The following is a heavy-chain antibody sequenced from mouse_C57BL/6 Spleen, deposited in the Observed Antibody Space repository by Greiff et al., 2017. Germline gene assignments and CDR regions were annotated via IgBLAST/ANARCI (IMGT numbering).Heavy chain of an antibody. J-gene: IGHJ4*01. V-gene: IGHV5-16*01. CDR3: ARDYDGYSYYAMDY. D-gene: IGHD2-3*01. CDR1: GFTFSDYY. CDR2: INYDGSST. Sequence: EVQLVESEGGLVQPGSSMKLSCTASGFTFSDYYMAWVRQVPEKGLEWVANINYDGSSTYYLDSLKSRFIISRDNAKNILYLHMSSLKSEDTATYYCARDYDGYSYYAMDYWGQGTSVTVSS.